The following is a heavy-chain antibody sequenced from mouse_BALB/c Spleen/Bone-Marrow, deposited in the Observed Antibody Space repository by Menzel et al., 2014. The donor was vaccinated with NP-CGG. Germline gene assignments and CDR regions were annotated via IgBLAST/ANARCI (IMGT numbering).Heavy chain of an antibody. J-gene: IGHJ3*01. CDR2: IDSANGNT. V-gene: IGHV14-3*02. CDR1: GFNIKDTY. D-gene: IGHD1-1*01. Sequence: VQLQQSGAELVKPGASVKLSCTASGFNIKDTYMYWVKQRPEQGLEWIGRIDSANGNTKYDPKFQDKATITADTSSNTAYLQLSSLTSEDTAVYYCARYYYGSSLFAYWGQGTLVTVSA. CDR3: ARYYYGSSLFAY.